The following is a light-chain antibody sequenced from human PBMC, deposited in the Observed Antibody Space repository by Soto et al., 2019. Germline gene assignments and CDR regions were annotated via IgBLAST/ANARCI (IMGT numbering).Light chain of an antibody. CDR1: QSLNIY. J-gene: IGKJ4*01. CDR3: QQRYSWPLT. CDR2: DGS. V-gene: IGKV3-11*01. Sequence: EIVLTQSPATLSLSPGERATLSCRASQSLNIYLAWYQQKPGQAPRLLIYDGSIRATGIPARFNGSGSGTDFTLTISSLEPEDFAVYYCQQRYSWPLTFGGGTEVEIK.